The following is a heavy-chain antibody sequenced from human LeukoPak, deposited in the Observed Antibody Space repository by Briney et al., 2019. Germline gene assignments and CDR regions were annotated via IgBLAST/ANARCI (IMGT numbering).Heavy chain of an antibody. V-gene: IGHV3-7*04. CDR2: INQGGSEK. J-gene: IGHJ4*02. CDR3: TRVGYIDEGIDY. D-gene: IGHD5-24*01. Sequence: GGSLRLSCSAPGFTSSSYGMNWVRQAPGKGLEWVANINQGGSEKYYVDSVKGRFTISRDNAKNSLYLEMNSLRAEDTAIYYCTRVGYIDEGIDYWGQGTLVTVSS. CDR1: GFTSSSYG.